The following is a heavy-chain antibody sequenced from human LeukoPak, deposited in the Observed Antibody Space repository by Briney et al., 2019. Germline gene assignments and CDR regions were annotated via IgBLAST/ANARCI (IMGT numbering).Heavy chain of an antibody. CDR3: AKDWLSSGSSAIGY. D-gene: IGHD6-19*01. V-gene: IGHV3-43D*03. J-gene: IGHJ4*02. CDR1: GFTFDDYA. CDR2: ISWDGGST. Sequence: GGSLRLSCAASGFTFDDYAMHWVRQAPGKGLEWVSLISWDGGSTYYADSVKGRFTISRDNSKNSLYLQMNSLRAEDTALYYCAKDWLSSGSSAIGYWDQGTLVTVSS.